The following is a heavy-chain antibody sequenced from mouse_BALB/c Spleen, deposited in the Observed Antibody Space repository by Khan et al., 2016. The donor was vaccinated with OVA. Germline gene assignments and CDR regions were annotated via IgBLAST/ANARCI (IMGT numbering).Heavy chain of an antibody. J-gene: IGHJ4*01. D-gene: IGHD2-10*01. CDR2: IWGDGST. Sequence: QVQLKQSGPGLVAPSLSLSITCTVSGFSLTGYGVNWVRQPPGKGLEWLGMIWGDGSTDYNSALKSRLSISKDNSKSQVFLKMNSLQTDDTAGYYCARAYYANYREAMDYWGQGTSVTVSS. V-gene: IGHV2-6-7*01. CDR1: GFSLTGYG. CDR3: ARAYYANYREAMDY.